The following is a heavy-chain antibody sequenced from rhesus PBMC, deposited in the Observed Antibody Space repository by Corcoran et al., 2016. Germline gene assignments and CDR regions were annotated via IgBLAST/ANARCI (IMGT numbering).Heavy chain of an antibody. CDR1: GFTFSSYE. Sequence: EVQLVESGGGLVKPGGSLRLSCVDSGFTFSSYEMHWVRQAPGKGLEWVSVISESGGTTYYADSVKGRFTISRDNAKNTLYLQMDGLRAEDTAVYYCARDRSIRDEYFEFWGQGALVTVSS. D-gene: IGHD2-39*01. J-gene: IGHJ1*01. CDR2: ISESGGTT. CDR3: ARDRSIRDEYFEF. V-gene: IGHV3-100*02.